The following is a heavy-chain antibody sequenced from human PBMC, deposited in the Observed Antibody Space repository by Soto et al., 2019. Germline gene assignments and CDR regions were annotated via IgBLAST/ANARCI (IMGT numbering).Heavy chain of an antibody. V-gene: IGHV1-8*01. CDR1: GYTFTSYD. D-gene: IGHD3-3*02. CDR3: ARWYDRILINWFAP. Sequence: QVQLVQSGAEVKKPGASVKVSCKASGYTFTSYDINWVRQATGQGLEWMGWMNPNSVNTGYAQKFQGRVTMTRNTSISTAYMELSSLRSEDTAVYYCARWYDRILINWFAPCGQGTLVTVSS. J-gene: IGHJ5*02. CDR2: MNPNSVNT.